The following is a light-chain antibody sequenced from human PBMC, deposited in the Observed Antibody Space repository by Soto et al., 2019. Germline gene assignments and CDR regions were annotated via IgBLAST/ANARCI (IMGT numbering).Light chain of an antibody. CDR1: NIGSKS. J-gene: IGLJ2*01. CDR2: YDS. Sequence: SSELTQPSSVSVAPGKTARITCGGNNIGSKSVHWYQQKPGQAPVLVIYYDSDRPSGIPERFSGSNSGNTATLTISRVEAGDEADYYCQVWDSSSDHPRVFGGGTKVTVL. CDR3: QVWDSSSDHPRV. V-gene: IGLV3-21*04.